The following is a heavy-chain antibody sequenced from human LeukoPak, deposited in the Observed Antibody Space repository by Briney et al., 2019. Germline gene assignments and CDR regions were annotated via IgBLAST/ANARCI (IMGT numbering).Heavy chain of an antibody. V-gene: IGHV3-33*01. CDR2: IWYDGSNK. Sequence: PGRSLRLSCAASGFTFSSYGMHWVRQAPGKGLEWVAVIWYDGSNKYYADSVKGRFTISRDNSKNTLYLQMNSLRAEDTAVYYCARTFLIAAAGTGFDYWGQGTLVTVSS. CDR1: GFTFSSYG. CDR3: ARTFLIAAAGTGFDY. D-gene: IGHD6-13*01. J-gene: IGHJ4*02.